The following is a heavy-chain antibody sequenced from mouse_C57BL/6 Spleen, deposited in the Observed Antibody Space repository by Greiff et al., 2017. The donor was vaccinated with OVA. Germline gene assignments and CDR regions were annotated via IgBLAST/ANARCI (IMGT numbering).Heavy chain of an antibody. CDR2: INYDGSST. CDR1: GFTFSDYY. D-gene: IGHD4-1*01. J-gene: IGHJ4*01. Sequence: EVMLVESEGGLVQPGSSMKLSCTASGFTFSDYYMAWVRQVPEKGLEWVANINYDGSSTYYLDSLKSRFIISRDNAKNILYLQMSSLKSEDTATYYCARGGNWAFYAMDYWGQGTSVTVFS. CDR3: ARGGNWAFYAMDY. V-gene: IGHV5-16*01.